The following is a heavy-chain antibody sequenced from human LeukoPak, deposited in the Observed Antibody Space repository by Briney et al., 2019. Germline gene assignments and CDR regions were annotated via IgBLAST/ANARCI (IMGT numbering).Heavy chain of an antibody. CDR1: GFTFGTYD. Sequence: TGGSLRLSCAASGFTFGTYDMYWIRQAPGKGLECVASISRTGADTYTYYADSVKGRFTISRDNSKNTLYLQMNSLRAEDTAVYYCAKGYDFWSGYFYWGQGTLVTVSS. J-gene: IGHJ4*02. D-gene: IGHD3-3*01. V-gene: IGHV3-23*01. CDR2: ISRTGADT. CDR3: AKGYDFWSGYFY.